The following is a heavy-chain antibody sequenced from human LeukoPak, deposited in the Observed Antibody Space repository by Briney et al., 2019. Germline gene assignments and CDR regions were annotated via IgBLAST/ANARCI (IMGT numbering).Heavy chain of an antibody. V-gene: IGHV3-23*01. CDR1: GFTFSSYA. CDR2: ISGSGGST. Sequence: PGGSLRLSCAASGFTFSSYAMSWVRQAPGKGLEWVSAISGSGGSTHYADSVKGRFTISRDNSKNTLYLQMNSLRAEDTAVYYCASTYYYDSSGYYYARYWGQGTLVTVSS. CDR3: ASTYYYDSSGYYYARY. J-gene: IGHJ4*02. D-gene: IGHD3-22*01.